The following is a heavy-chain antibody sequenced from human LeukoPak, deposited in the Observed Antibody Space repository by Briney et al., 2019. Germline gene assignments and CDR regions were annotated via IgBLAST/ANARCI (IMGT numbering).Heavy chain of an antibody. D-gene: IGHD2-2*01. Sequence: SQTLSLTCTVSGGSISSGEYYWSWIRQPPGKGLEGIGYIYYSGSTYYNPSLKSRVTISVDTSKNQCSLKLSSVTAADTAVYYCARVGYCRSTSCYSAGMDVWGQGTTVTVSS. CDR1: GGSISSGEYY. J-gene: IGHJ6*02. CDR2: IYYSGST. V-gene: IGHV4-30-4*01. CDR3: ARVGYCRSTSCYSAGMDV.